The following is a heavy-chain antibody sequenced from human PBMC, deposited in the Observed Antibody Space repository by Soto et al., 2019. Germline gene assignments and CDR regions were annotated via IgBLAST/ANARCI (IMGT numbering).Heavy chain of an antibody. V-gene: IGHV3-23*01. CDR2: ISGSGGST. Sequence: GGSLRLSCAASGFTFSSYAMSWVRLAPGKGLEWVSAISGSGGSTYYADSVKGRFTISRDNSKNTLYLQMNSLRAEDTAVYYCAALNHYYGSGPFDYWGQGTLVTVSS. D-gene: IGHD3-10*01. CDR3: AALNHYYGSGPFDY. CDR1: GFTFSSYA. J-gene: IGHJ4*02.